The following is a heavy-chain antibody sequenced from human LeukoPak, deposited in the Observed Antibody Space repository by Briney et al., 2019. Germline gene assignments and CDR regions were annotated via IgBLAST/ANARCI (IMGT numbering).Heavy chain of an antibody. CDR3: AKQGPTVVTHFDT. CDR1: GYSISSGNY. J-gene: IGHJ4*02. CDR2: MDHSGNT. Sequence: PSETLSLTCAVSGYSISSGNYWGWIRQPPGKGLDWIATMDHSGNTYYNPSLKSRLTITVATSKNQFSLRLSSVTAADTAVYYCAKQGPTVVTHFDTWGQGTLATVSS. D-gene: IGHD4-23*01. V-gene: IGHV4-38-2*01.